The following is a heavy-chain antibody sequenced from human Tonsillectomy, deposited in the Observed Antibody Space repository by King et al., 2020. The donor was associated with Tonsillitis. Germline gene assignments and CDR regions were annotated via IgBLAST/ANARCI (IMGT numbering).Heavy chain of an antibody. CDR2: IYPGDSDT. J-gene: IGHJ6*03. Sequence: QLVQSGAEVKKPGDSLKISCKSSGYSFSTYWIAWVRQMPGKGLEWVGVIYPGDSDTRYSPSFQGRVTISADKSISTAYLQWSSLKASDSAVYYCARLPTGGYYYMDAWGKGTAVTVSS. V-gene: IGHV5-51*01. CDR1: GYSFSTYW. D-gene: IGHD3-16*01. CDR3: ARLPTGGYYYMDA.